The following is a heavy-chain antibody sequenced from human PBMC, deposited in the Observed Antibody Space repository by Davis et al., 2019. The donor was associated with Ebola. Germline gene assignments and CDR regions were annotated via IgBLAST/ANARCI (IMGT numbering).Heavy chain of an antibody. V-gene: IGHV3-7*03. CDR1: GSTFSSYW. J-gene: IGHJ4*02. CDR3: ARDRTAYDFWSGYYNYFDY. CDR2: IKQDGSEK. D-gene: IGHD3-3*01. Sequence: GGSLRLSCAASGSTFSSYWMSWVRQAPGKGLEWVANIKQDGSEKYYVDSVKGRFTISRDNAKNSLYLQMNSLRAEDTAVYYCARDRTAYDFWSGYYNYFDYWGQGTLVTVSS.